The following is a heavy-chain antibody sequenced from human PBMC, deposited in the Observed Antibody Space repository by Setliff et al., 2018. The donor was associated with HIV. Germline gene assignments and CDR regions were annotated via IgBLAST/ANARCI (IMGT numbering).Heavy chain of an antibody. D-gene: IGHD2-15*01. J-gene: IGHJ5*02. Sequence: PGGSLRLSCAASGETIGGYGMNWVRQVPGKALEWISGINWDGSAVGYADSVKGRFTISRDNAKNSLYLQLNSLRAEDTAVYYCVRDIPNPLQSLPWG. CDR3: VRDIPNPLQSLP. CDR2: INWDGSAV. V-gene: IGHV3-20*04. CDR1: GETIGGYG.